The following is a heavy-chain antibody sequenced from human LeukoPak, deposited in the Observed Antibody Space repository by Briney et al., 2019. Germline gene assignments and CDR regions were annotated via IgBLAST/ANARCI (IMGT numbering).Heavy chain of an antibody. CDR2: INTNSGAT. J-gene: IGHJ3*02. CDR1: GYTFTDYY. D-gene: IGHD3-22*01. V-gene: IGHV1-2*02. CDR3: ARGEYVISGYRNDAFDI. Sequence: ASVKVPCKASGYTFTDYYMHWVRQAPGQRLEWMGWINTNSGATKYAQKFQGRVTMTRDTSISTAYMELSRLTSDDTAVYYCARGEYVISGYRNDAFDIWGQGTMVTVSS.